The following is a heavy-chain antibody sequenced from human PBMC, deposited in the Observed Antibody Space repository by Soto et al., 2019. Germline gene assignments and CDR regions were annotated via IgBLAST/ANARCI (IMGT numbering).Heavy chain of an antibody. V-gene: IGHV3-30*18. CDR1: GFTFSSYG. CDR2: ISYDGSNK. D-gene: IGHD3-10*01. CDR3: AKDRYYGSGSPFYYYYGMDV. J-gene: IGHJ6*02. Sequence: GGSLRLSCAASGFTFSSYGMHWVRQAPGKGLEWVAVISYDGSNKYYADSVKGRFTISRDNSKNTLYLQMNSLRAEDTAVYYCAKDRYYGSGSPFYYYYGMDVWGQGTTVTVSS.